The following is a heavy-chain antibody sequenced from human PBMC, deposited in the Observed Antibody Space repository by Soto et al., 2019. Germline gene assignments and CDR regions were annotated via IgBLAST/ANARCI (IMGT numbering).Heavy chain of an antibody. CDR3: PRVGDYYDSSGYSAWYFDL. Sequence: APVKVSCKASGYTFTSYYIHWVRQAPGQGLEWMGIIHPSGGSTSYAQKFQGRVTMTRDTSTSTVYMELSSLRSEDTAVYYCPRVGDYYDSSGYSAWYFDLWGRGTLVTVSS. V-gene: IGHV1-46*01. CDR1: GYTFTSYY. D-gene: IGHD3-22*01. CDR2: IHPSGGST. J-gene: IGHJ2*01.